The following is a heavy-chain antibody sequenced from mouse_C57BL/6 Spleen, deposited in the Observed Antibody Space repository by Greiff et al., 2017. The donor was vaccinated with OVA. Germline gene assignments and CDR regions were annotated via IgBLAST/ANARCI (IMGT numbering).Heavy chain of an antibody. CDR2: INPGSGGT. J-gene: IGHJ4*01. CDR1: GYAFTNYL. D-gene: IGHD1-1*01. CDR3: ARAGYYYGSGAMDY. V-gene: IGHV1-54*01. Sequence: QVQLKESGAELVRPGTSVKVSCKASGYAFTNYLIEWVKQRPGQGLEWIGVINPGSGGTNYNEKFKGKATLTADKSSSTAYMQLSSLTSEDSAVYFCARAGYYYGSGAMDYWGQGTSVTVSS.